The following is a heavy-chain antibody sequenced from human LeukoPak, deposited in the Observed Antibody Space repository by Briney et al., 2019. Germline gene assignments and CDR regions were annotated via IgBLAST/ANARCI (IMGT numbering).Heavy chain of an antibody. J-gene: IGHJ3*01. CDR3: ATRPRDSSGYYLGAFDA. D-gene: IGHD3-22*01. CDR2: IGASGAET. V-gene: IGHV3-23*01. CDR1: GFIVSTYA. Sequence: GGSLRLSGERSGFIVSTYAMAWVRQAPGKGLEWVSVIGASGAETYYSDSAKGRFTVSSDNSKDTLFLHMSSLRAEDTAVYFCATRPRDSSGYYLGAFDAWGQGTTVTVSS.